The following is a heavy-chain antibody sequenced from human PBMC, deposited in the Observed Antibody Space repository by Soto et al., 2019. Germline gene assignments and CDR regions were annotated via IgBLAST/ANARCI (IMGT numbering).Heavy chain of an antibody. D-gene: IGHD2-2*01. CDR3: AKDLLDIVVVPAAMPMSSYYYYYYMDV. Sequence: GSLRLSCAASGFTFSSYAMSWVRQAPGKGLEWVSAISGSGGSTYYADSVKGRFTISRDNSKNTLYLQMNSLRAEDTAVYYCAKDLLDIVVVPAAMPMSSYYYYYYMDVWGKGTTVTVSS. CDR1: GFTFSSYA. V-gene: IGHV3-23*01. J-gene: IGHJ6*03. CDR2: ISGSGGST.